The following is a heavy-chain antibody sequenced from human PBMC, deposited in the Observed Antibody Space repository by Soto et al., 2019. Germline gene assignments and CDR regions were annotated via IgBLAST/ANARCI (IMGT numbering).Heavy chain of an antibody. CDR2: ISYDGSNK. D-gene: IGHD1-7*01. J-gene: IGHJ6*02. CDR3: ARNRLGTTNYYYGMDV. V-gene: IGHV3-30-3*01. CDR1: GFTFSSYA. Sequence: QVQLVESGGGVVQPGRSLRLSCAASGFTFSSYAMHWVRQAPGKGLEWVAVISYDGSNKYYADSVKGRFTISRDNSKNTLYLQMNSLRAEDTAVYYCARNRLGTTNYYYGMDVWGQGTTVTVSS.